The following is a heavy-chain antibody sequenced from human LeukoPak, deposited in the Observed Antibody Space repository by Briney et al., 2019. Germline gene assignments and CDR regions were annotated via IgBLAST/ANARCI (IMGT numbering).Heavy chain of an antibody. Sequence: GASVKVSCKVSGYTLTELSMHWVRQAPGKGLEWMGGFDPEDGETIYAQKFQGRVTMTEDTSTDTAYMELSSLRSEDTAVYYCATDPGYYYDSSGYYYPGYWGQGTLVTVSS. CDR3: ATDPGYYYDSSGYYYPGY. D-gene: IGHD3-22*01. CDR2: FDPEDGET. J-gene: IGHJ4*02. CDR1: GYTLTELS. V-gene: IGHV1-24*01.